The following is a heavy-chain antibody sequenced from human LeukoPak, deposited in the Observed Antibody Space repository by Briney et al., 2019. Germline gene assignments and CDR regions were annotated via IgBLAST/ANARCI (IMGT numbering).Heavy chain of an antibody. CDR1: GGSFSTYY. V-gene: IGHV4-34*01. Sequence: SETLSLTCAVYGGSFSTYYWNWIRQSPGKGVEWPGEINHTGTANYNPCLKSRGPLSLHTSKIQFSLKLTTVTPAETGLYCGARGAADSNHYFYYIDVWGNGPTVTVPS. D-gene: IGHD4-11*01. J-gene: IGHJ6*03. CDR2: INHTGTA. CDR3: ARGAADSNHYFYYIDV.